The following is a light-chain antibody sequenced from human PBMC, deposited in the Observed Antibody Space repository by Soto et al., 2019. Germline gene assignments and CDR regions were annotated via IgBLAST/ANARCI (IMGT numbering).Light chain of an antibody. CDR1: QSFSSD. V-gene: IGKV3-15*01. CDR3: HQYTNWPPYT. Sequence: EIVMTQAPDTLSVSTGQRVTLSCKASQSFSSDLAWYQQKPGQAPRLLIYGASTRATDIAVRFSGSGSGTEFTLTISSLQSEEFAVYYCHQYTNWPPYTFGQGTKLEIK. CDR2: GAS. J-gene: IGKJ2*01.